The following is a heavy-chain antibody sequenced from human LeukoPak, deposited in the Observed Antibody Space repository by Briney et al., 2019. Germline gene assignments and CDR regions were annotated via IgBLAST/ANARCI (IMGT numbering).Heavy chain of an antibody. CDR3: TTDVVRGVTPFDY. V-gene: IGHV3-15*01. CDR1: GFTFSNAW. CDR2: IKSKTDGGTT. D-gene: IGHD3-10*01. Sequence: KLWGVLRLSCAASGFTFSNAWMSWVRQAPGKGLEWVGRIKSKTDGGTTDYAAPVKGRFTISRDDSKNTLYLQMNSLKTEDTAVYYCTTDVVRGVTPFDYWGQGTLVTVSS. J-gene: IGHJ4*02.